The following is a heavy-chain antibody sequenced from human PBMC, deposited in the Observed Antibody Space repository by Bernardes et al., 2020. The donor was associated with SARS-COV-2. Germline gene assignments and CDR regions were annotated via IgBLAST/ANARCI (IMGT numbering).Heavy chain of an antibody. Sequence: GWSLRLSCAASGFTFDNYAMNWVRQAPGKGLQWISAISASGSNTYYADSVKGRFTISRDNSKNTLYLQMNSLRAEDTAVYFCAKEGTTISGWYGHFDYWGQGTLVTVSS. D-gene: IGHD6-19*01. J-gene: IGHJ4*02. CDR3: AKEGTTISGWYGHFDY. CDR1: GFTFDNYA. CDR2: ISASGSNT. V-gene: IGHV3-23*01.